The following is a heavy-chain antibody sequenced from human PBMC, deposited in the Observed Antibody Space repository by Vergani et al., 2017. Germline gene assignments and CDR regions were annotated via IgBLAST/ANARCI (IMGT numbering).Heavy chain of an antibody. D-gene: IGHD6-19*01. J-gene: IGHJ3*02. CDR3: AKVGRSEVAGTFGAFDI. CDR2: ISSSSSTI. V-gene: IGHV3-48*01. CDR1: GFTFSSYS. Sequence: EVQLLESGGGLAQPGGSLRLSCAASGFTFSSYSMNWVRQAPGKGLEWVSYISSSSSTIYYADSVKGRFTISRDNAKNSLYLQMNSLRAEDTAVYYCAKVGRSEVAGTFGAFDIWGQGTMVTVSS.